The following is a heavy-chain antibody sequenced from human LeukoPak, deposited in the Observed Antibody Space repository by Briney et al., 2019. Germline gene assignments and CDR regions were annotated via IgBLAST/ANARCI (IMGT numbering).Heavy chain of an antibody. CDR3: ARGSPGGF. V-gene: IGHV1-2*07. Sequence: ASVKVSCKTSGYTFIGYYMHWVRQAPGQGLEWMGWINPKNGGANYAPSFQGRVTMTRDTSISTAYMELSRLRSDDTAVYYCARGSPGGFWGQGTLVTVSS. D-gene: IGHD1-14*01. CDR1: GYTFIGYY. J-gene: IGHJ4*02. CDR2: INPKNGGA.